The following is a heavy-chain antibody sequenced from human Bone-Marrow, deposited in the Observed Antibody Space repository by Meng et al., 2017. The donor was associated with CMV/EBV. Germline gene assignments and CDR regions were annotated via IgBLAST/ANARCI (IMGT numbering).Heavy chain of an antibody. CDR1: GFTFSSYA. D-gene: IGHD1-26*01. Sequence: GESLKISCAASGFTFSSYAMHWVRQAPGKGLEWVSVIYSGGSSTYYADSVKGRFTISRDNSKITLYLQMNSLRAEDTAVHYCAKGGDGSYPFDYWGQGTLVTVSS. J-gene: IGHJ4*02. CDR2: IYSGGSST. V-gene: IGHV3-23*03. CDR3: AKGGDGSYPFDY.